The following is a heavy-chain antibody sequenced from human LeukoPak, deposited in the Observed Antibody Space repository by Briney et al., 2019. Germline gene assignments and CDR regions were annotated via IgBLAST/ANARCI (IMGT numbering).Heavy chain of an antibody. Sequence: GASVKVSCKASGYTFTSYGNSWVRQAPGQGLEWMGWISAYNGNTNYAQKLQGRVTMTTDTSTSTAYMELRSLRSEDTAVYYCGVGATPDAFDIWGQGTMVTVSS. CDR3: GVGATPDAFDI. J-gene: IGHJ3*02. V-gene: IGHV1-18*04. CDR2: ISAYNGNT. CDR1: GYTFTSYG. D-gene: IGHD1-26*01.